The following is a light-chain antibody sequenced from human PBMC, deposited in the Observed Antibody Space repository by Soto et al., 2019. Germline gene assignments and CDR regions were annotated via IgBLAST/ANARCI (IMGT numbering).Light chain of an antibody. CDR3: QHYGSPLTYN. CDR2: GAS. Sequence: EIVLTQSPGTLSLSPGERATLSCRASQSINYLAWYQQKVGQAPRLLIYGASTRATGIPDRFSGSGSGTDFSLTISRLEPEDFAVYYCQHYGSPLTYNFGKGTKLEIK. CDR1: QSINY. J-gene: IGKJ2*01. V-gene: IGKV3-20*01.